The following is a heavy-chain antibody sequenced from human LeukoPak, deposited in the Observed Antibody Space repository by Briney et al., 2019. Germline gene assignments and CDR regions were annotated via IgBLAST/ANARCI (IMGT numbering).Heavy chain of an antibody. CDR3: ARDSLKAGTTRYYYYYMDV. V-gene: IGHV3-7*01. Sequence: GGSLRLSCAASGFTFSSYWMSWVRQAPGKGLEWVANIKQDGSEKYYVDSVKGRFTISRDNAKNSLYLQMNSLRAEDTAVYYCARDSLKAGTTRYYYYYMDVWGKGTTVTVSS. J-gene: IGHJ6*03. D-gene: IGHD1-7*01. CDR1: GFTFSSYW. CDR2: IKQDGSEK.